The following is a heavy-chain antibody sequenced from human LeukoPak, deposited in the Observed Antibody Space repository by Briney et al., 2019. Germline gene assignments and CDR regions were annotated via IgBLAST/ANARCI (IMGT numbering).Heavy chain of an antibody. D-gene: IGHD2-2*01. CDR2: IYYSGST. CDR1: GGSISSGGYY. CDR3: ARERDIVVVPAAGGWFDP. J-gene: IGHJ5*02. Sequence: SQTLSLTCTVSGGSISSGGYYWRWIRQHPGKGLEWIAYIYYSGSTYYNPSLKSRVTISVDTSKNQFSLKLSSVTAADTAVYYCARERDIVVVPAAGGWFDPWGQGTLVTVSS. V-gene: IGHV4-31*03.